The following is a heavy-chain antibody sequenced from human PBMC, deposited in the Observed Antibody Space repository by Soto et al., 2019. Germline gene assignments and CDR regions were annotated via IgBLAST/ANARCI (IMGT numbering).Heavy chain of an antibody. D-gene: IGHD2-21*02. CDR1: GFTFSDYY. J-gene: IGHJ6*02. CDR3: ARGYCGGDCYSYYYYYGMDV. V-gene: IGHV3-11*01. CDR2: ISSSGSTI. Sequence: PGGSLRLSCAASGFTFSDYYMSWIRQAPGKGLEWVSYISSSGSTIYYADSVKGRFTISRDNAKNSLYLQMNSLRAEDTAVYYCARGYCGGDCYSYYYYYGMDVWGQGTTVTVSS.